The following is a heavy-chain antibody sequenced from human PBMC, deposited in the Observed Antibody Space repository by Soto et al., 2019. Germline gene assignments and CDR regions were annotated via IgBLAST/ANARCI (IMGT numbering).Heavy chain of an antibody. D-gene: IGHD6-13*01. CDR2: VYRTGST. CDR3: ARALATIAAAAIFDC. CDR1: GGAISTSNW. V-gene: IGHV4-4*02. Sequence: QVQLQESGPGLVKPSGTLSLTCAVSGGAISTSNWWSWVRQPPGKGLEWIGEVYRTGSTNYNPSLESLLTITLEKSKNHFSLKLTSVTAAHTAVYYCARALATIAAAAIFDCWGQGTLVTVSS. J-gene: IGHJ4*02.